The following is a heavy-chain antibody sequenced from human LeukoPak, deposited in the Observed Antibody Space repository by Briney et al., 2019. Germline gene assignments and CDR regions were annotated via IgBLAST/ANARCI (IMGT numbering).Heavy chain of an antibody. D-gene: IGHD3-22*01. CDR1: GYTFTSYG. CDR2: ISAYNGNT. J-gene: IGHJ4*02. CDR3: ARDMRDSSGYWVYYFDY. Sequence: ASVEVSCKASGYTFTSYGISWVRQAPGQGLEWMGWISAYNGNTNYAQKLQGRVTMTTDTSTSTAYMELRSLRSDDTAVYYCARDMRDSSGYWVYYFDYWGQGTLVTVSS. V-gene: IGHV1-18*01.